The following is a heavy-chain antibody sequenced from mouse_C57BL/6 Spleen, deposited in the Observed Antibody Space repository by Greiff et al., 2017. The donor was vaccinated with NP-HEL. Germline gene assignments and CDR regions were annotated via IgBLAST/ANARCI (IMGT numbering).Heavy chain of an antibody. CDR1: GYTFTSYW. CDR2: IDPSDSYT. Sequence: QVQLQQPGAELVMPGASVKLSCKASGYTFTSYWMHWVKQRPGQGLEWIGEIDPSDSYTNYNQQFKGKSTLTVDKSSSTAYMQLSSLTSEDSAVYYCARRSGDYYGSSFAYWGQGTLVTVSA. CDR3: ARRSGDYYGSSFAY. J-gene: IGHJ3*01. D-gene: IGHD1-1*01. V-gene: IGHV1-69*01.